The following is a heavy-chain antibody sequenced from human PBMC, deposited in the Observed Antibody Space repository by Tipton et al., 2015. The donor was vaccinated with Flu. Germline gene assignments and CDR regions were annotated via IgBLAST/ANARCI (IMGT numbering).Heavy chain of an antibody. V-gene: IGHV3-66*01. Sequence: SLRLSCAASGFTVSSNYMSWVRQAPGKGLEWVSVIYSGGSTYYADSVKGRFTISRDNSKNTLYLQMNSLRAEDTAVYYCARERVDSSSWYEVWFDPWGQGTLVTVSS. J-gene: IGHJ5*02. CDR3: ARERVDSSSWYEVWFDP. CDR2: IYSGGST. D-gene: IGHD6-13*01. CDR1: GFTVSSNY.